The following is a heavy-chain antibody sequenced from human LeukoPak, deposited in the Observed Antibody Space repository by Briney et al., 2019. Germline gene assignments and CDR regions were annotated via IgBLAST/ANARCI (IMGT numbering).Heavy chain of an antibody. J-gene: IGHJ4*02. V-gene: IGHV3-74*01. CDR2: INSDGSST. D-gene: IGHD5-12*01. CDR1: GFSFSSYW. Sequence: GGSLRLSCEASGFSFSSYWMHWVRQAPGKGLVWVSRINSDGSSTTYADSVKGRLTISRDNAKNTLYLQMNTLRAEDTAVYYCVREGRVSGYDFDYWGQGTLVTVSS. CDR3: VREGRVSGYDFDY.